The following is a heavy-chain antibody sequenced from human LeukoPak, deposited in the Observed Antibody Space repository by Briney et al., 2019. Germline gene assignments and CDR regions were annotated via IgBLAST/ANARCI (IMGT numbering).Heavy chain of an antibody. CDR2: IDQSGTT. CDR3: ARFGRIGAYYYYYGMDV. J-gene: IGHJ6*02. V-gene: IGHV4-34*01. Sequence: SETLSLTCAVYGGSFSTYYWSWIRQPPGKGLEWLGEIDQSGTTNYNPSFKSRVTISVDTSKNQFTLNLTGVTAAGTAVYYCARFGRIGAYYYYYGMDVWGQGTTVTVSS. CDR1: GGSFSTYY. D-gene: IGHD3-16*01.